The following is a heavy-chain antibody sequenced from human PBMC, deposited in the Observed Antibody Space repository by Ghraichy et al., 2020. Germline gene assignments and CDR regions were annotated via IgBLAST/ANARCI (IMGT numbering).Heavy chain of an antibody. J-gene: IGHJ4*02. CDR2: ISGSGGST. CDR1: GFTFSSYA. Sequence: GGSLRLSCAASGFTFSSYAMSWVRQAPGKGLEWVSAISGSGGSTYYADSVKGRFTISRDNSKNTLYLQMNSLRAEDTALYFCTKESTHYSNSPFDYWGQGTLVTVSS. CDR3: TKESTHYSNSPFDY. D-gene: IGHD6-6*01. V-gene: IGHV3-23*01.